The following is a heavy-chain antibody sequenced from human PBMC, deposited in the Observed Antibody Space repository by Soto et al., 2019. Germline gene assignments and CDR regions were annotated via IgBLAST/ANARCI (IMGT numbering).Heavy chain of an antibody. Sequence: QVQLVQSGAEVKKPGASVKVSCKASGYTFTSYGISWVRQAPGQGLEWMGWVSAYNGNTNYAQKLQGRVTMTTATYTSTAYMELRSLGSDDTGVYYCARSSEKAYYDFWSGYRADFAYWGQGTLVTVSS. V-gene: IGHV1-18*01. CDR1: GYTFTSYG. D-gene: IGHD3-3*01. CDR3: ARSSEKAYYDFWSGYRADFAY. CDR2: VSAYNGNT. J-gene: IGHJ4*02.